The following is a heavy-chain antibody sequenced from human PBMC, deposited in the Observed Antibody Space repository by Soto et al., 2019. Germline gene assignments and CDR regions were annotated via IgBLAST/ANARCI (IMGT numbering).Heavy chain of an antibody. CDR1: GYTLNGYY. V-gene: IGHV1-2*04. J-gene: IGHJ4*02. CDR3: ARGLIAPAGQYYFDY. CDR2: INPNSGGT. D-gene: IGHD6-13*01. Sequence: SVEVCCKASGYTLNGYYRHCVRQDTGQGLEWMGWINPNSGGTNYAQKFQGWVTMTRDTSISTAYMELSRLRSDDTAVYYCARGLIAPAGQYYFDYWGQGTLVTVSS.